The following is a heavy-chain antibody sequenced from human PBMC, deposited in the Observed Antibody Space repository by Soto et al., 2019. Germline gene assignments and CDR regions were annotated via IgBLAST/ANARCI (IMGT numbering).Heavy chain of an antibody. CDR1: GYTFTSYG. V-gene: IGHV1-18*01. J-gene: IGHJ6*02. D-gene: IGHD3-10*01. CDR3: ASFITMVRGVIISPPLHYYGMDV. CDR2: ISAYNGNT. Sequence: QVQLVQSGAEVKKPGASVKVSCKASGYTFTSYGISWVRQAPGQGLEWMGWISAYNGNTNYAQKLQGRGTMTTDTSTSTDYMELRSLGADDSVVYYCASFITMVRGVIISPPLHYYGMDVWGQGTTVTVSS.